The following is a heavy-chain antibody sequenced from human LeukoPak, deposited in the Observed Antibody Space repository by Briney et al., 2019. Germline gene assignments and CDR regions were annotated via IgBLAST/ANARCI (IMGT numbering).Heavy chain of an antibody. D-gene: IGHD4-17*01. Sequence: GGSLRLSCAASGFTFSDYYMSWIRQAPGKGLEWVSYISSSGSTIYYADSVKGRFTISRDNAKNSLYLQMNSLRAEDTALYYCAKAAYGDYVNWFDPWGQGTLVTVSS. CDR2: ISSSGSTI. V-gene: IGHV3-11*01. CDR1: GFTFSDYY. CDR3: AKAAYGDYVNWFDP. J-gene: IGHJ5*02.